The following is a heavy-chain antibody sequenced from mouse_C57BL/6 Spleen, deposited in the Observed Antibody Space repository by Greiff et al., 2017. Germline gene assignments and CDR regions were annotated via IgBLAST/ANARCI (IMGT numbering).Heavy chain of an antibody. CDR2: INPNNGGT. J-gene: IGHJ4*01. D-gene: IGHD2-5*01. Sequence: VQLQQSGPELVKPGASVKISCKASGYTFTDYYMNWVKQSHGKSLEWIGDINPNNGGTSYNQKFKGKATLTVDKSSSTAYMELRSLTSEDSAVYYCALTGSNYYAMDYWGQGTSVTVSS. V-gene: IGHV1-26*01. CDR1: GYTFTDYY. CDR3: ALTGSNYYAMDY.